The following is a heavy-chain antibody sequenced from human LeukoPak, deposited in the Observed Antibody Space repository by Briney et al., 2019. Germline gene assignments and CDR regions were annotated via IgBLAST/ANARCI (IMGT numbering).Heavy chain of an antibody. CDR3: ARGRGYVWGSYRYRLSFDY. CDR1: GGSFSGYY. J-gene: IGHJ4*02. Sequence: SETLSLTCAVYGGSFSGYYWSWIRQPPGKGLEWIGEINHSGSTNYNPSIKSRVTISVDTSKNQFSLKLSSVTAADTAAYYCARGRGYVWGSYRYRLSFDYWGQGTLSPSPQ. D-gene: IGHD3-16*02. V-gene: IGHV4-34*01. CDR2: INHSGST.